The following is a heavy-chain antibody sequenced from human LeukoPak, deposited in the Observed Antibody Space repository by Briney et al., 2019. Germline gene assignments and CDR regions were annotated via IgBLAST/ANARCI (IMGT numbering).Heavy chain of an antibody. V-gene: IGHV3-9*01. Sequence: PGRSLRVSCAASGFTFGDYAMHWVRQALGKGLEWVSGISWNSGSIGYADSVKGRFTISRDNAKNSLYLQMNSLRAEDTALYYCAKDTYYYGSGSYPPNYYYYGMDVWGQGTTVTVSS. CDR1: GFTFGDYA. J-gene: IGHJ6*02. D-gene: IGHD3-10*01. CDR2: ISWNSGSI. CDR3: AKDTYYYGSGSYPPNYYYYGMDV.